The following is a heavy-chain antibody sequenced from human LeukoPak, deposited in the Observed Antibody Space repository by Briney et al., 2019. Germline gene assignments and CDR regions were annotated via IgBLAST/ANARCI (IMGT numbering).Heavy chain of an antibody. Sequence: PGRSLRLSCAVSGFTFSNYAMHWVRQAPGKGLEWVAFISYDGSNKYNADSVKGRFTISRDNSKNTLYLQMNSLRSEDTAVYRCARGDYYGSGSYSDYWGQGTLVTVSS. J-gene: IGHJ4*02. CDR3: ARGDYYGSGSYSDY. CDR2: ISYDGSNK. CDR1: GFTFSNYA. V-gene: IGHV3-30-3*01. D-gene: IGHD3-10*01.